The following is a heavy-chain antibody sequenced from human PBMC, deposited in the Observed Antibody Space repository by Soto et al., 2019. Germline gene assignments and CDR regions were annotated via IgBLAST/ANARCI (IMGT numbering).Heavy chain of an antibody. J-gene: IGHJ4*02. CDR3: AKDLAYCGGDCYPTGSDY. CDR1: GFTFSSYA. CDR2: ISGSGGST. Sequence: EVQLLESGGGLVQPGGSLRLSCAASGFTFSSYAMSWVRQAPGKGLEWVSAISGSGGSTYYADSVKGRFTISRDNSKNTLYLQMNSLRAEHTAVYYCAKDLAYCGGDCYPTGSDYWGQGTLVTVSS. D-gene: IGHD2-21*02. V-gene: IGHV3-23*01.